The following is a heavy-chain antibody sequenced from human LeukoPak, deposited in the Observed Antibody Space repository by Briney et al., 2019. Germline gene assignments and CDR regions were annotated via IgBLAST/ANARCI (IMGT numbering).Heavy chain of an antibody. J-gene: IGHJ4*02. Sequence: ASVKVSCKASGYTFTGYYMHWVRQAPGQGLEWMGWINPSSGGTNYAQKFQGRVTMTRDTSVSTAYMELSRLRSDDTAVYYCAREGTDEYYDILTGSVGIDYWGQGTLVTVSS. V-gene: IGHV1-2*02. D-gene: IGHD3-9*01. CDR2: INPSSGGT. CDR1: GYTFTGYY. CDR3: AREGTDEYYDILTGSVGIDY.